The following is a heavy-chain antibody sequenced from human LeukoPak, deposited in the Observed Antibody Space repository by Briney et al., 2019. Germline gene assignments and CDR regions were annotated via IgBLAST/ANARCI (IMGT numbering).Heavy chain of an antibody. Sequence: GGSLRLSCAASGVTFSSYGWHWVRQAPGKGLEWVSFIRYDGSNQYYADSVMGRFTVSRDNSKNTLYLQMNSLRVEDTAVYYCARYPSGRYCSGGICSYFDYWGQGTLVTVSS. J-gene: IGHJ4*02. V-gene: IGHV3-30*02. CDR2: IRYDGSNQ. CDR1: GVTFSSYG. CDR3: ARYPSGRYCSGGICSYFDY. D-gene: IGHD2-15*01.